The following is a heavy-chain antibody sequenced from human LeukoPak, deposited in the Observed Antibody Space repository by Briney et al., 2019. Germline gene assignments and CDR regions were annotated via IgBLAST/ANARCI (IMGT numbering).Heavy chain of an antibody. CDR3: ARQTDSSPPFDY. CDR2: RNPADSDT. CDR1: GYTFTSYW. D-gene: IGHD6-13*01. Sequence: GESLKISCKGSGYTFTSYWIGWVRQMPGKGLEWMGLRNPADSDTRYSPSFQGQVTISVDKSISTAYLEWSSLKASDTAMYYCARQTDSSPPFDYWGQGTLVTVSS. V-gene: IGHV5-51*01. J-gene: IGHJ4*02.